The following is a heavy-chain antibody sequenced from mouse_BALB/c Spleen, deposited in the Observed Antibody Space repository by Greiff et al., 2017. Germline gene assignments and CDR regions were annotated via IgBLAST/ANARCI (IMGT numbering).Heavy chain of an antibody. CDR2: ISSGGST. Sequence: EVQRVESGGGLVKPGGSLKLSCAASGFTFSSYAMSWVRQTPEKRLEWVASISSGGSTYYPDSVKGRFTISRDNARNILYLQMSSLRSEDTAMYYCARAYYDYDDWYFDVWGAGTTVTVSS. V-gene: IGHV5-6-5*01. CDR3: ARAYYDYDDWYFDV. CDR1: GFTFSSYA. J-gene: IGHJ1*01. D-gene: IGHD2-4*01.